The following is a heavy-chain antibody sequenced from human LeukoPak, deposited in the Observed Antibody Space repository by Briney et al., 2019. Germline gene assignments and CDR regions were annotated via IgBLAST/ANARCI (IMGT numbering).Heavy chain of an antibody. CDR3: AWSSGYDLGGIDY. J-gene: IGHJ4*02. CDR2: ISSSSSYI. V-gene: IGHV3-21*01. Sequence: GGSLRLSCAASGFTFSSYSMNWVRQAPGKGLEWVSSISSSSSYIYYADSVKGRFTTSRDNAKNSLYLQMNSLRAEDTAVYYCAWSSGYDLGGIDYWGQGTLVTVSS. CDR1: GFTFSSYS. D-gene: IGHD5-12*01.